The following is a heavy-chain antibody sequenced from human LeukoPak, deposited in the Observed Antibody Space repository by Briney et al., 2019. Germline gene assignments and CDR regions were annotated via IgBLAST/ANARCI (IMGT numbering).Heavy chain of an antibody. V-gene: IGHV3-48*03. J-gene: IGHJ6*04. CDR3: ARYCSGGSCYSSWDYYYYYGMDV. CDR1: GFTFSSYE. D-gene: IGHD2-15*01. CDR2: ISSSGSTI. Sequence: GGSLRLSCAASGFTFSSYEMNWVRQAPGKGLEWVSYISSSGSTIYYADSVKGRFTISRDNAKNSLYLQMNSLRAEDKAVYYCARYCSGGSCYSSWDYYYYYGMDVWGKGTTVTVSS.